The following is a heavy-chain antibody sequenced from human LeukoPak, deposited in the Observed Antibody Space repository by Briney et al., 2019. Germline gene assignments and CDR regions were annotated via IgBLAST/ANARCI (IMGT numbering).Heavy chain of an antibody. CDR2: ISSSSSYI. CDR1: GFTFSSYS. Sequence: GGSLRLSCAASGFTFSSYSMKWVRQAPGKGLEWVSSISSSSSYIYYADSVKGRFTISRDNAKNSLYLQMNSLRAEDTAVYYCARGGWIQLWHPFDYWGQGTLVTVSS. D-gene: IGHD5-18*01. J-gene: IGHJ4*02. CDR3: ARGGWIQLWHPFDY. V-gene: IGHV3-21*01.